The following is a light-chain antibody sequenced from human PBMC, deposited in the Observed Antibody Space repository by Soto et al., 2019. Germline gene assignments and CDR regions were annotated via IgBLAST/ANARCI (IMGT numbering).Light chain of an antibody. J-gene: IGKJ3*01. CDR2: GAS. CDR1: QSVSSSY. V-gene: IGKV3-20*01. CDR3: QQYHSSPLFS. Sequence: EIVLTQSPGTLSLSPGERATLSCRASQSVSSSYLAWYQQKPGQAPRLLIYGASIRATGIPDRFSGSGSGTDFVLTISRLEPEDVAVYYCQQYHSSPLFSFGPGTKVDIK.